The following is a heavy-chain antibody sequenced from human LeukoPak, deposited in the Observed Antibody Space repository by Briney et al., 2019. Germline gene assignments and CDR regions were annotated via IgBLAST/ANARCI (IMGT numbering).Heavy chain of an antibody. CDR1: GFTFSSYG. CDR3: ARRAGGYSHPYDY. D-gene: IGHD4-23*01. Sequence: GGSLRLSCAASGFTFSSYGMSWVRQAPGKGLEWVSLIYSGGSTYYADSVKGRFTISRDNSKNTLYLQMNSLRAEDTAVYYCARRAGGYSHPYDYWGQGTLVTVSS. J-gene: IGHJ4*02. CDR2: IYSGGST. V-gene: IGHV3-53*01.